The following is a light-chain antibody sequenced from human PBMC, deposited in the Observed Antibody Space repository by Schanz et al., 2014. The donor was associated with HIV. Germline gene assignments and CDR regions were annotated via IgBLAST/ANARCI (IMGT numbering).Light chain of an antibody. J-gene: IGKJ5*01. CDR3: MQGTHWPPIT. CDR1: RSLVFSDGNTY. Sequence: DVVMTQSPLSLPVPLGQPASISCRSSRSLVFSDGNTYLTWFQQRPGQSPRRLIYKVSNRDSGVPDRFSGSGSGTDFTLKISRVEAEDVGVYYCMQGTHWPPITFGQGTRLEIK. CDR2: KVS. V-gene: IGKV2-30*01.